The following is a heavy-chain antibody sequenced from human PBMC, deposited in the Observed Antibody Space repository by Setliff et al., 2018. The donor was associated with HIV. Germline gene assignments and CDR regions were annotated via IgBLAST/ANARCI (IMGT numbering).Heavy chain of an antibody. Sequence: SVKVSCKTSGDTLSSYAITWVRQAPGQGLEWMGRIIPILGTADYAQKFQGRVTLTADESTSIAYMELNSLRSEDTAVYYCARGGGYDRSGYYPFDYWGLGTPVTVSS. V-gene: IGHV1-69*11. CDR3: ARGGGYDRSGYYPFDY. J-gene: IGHJ4*02. CDR1: GDTLSSYA. CDR2: IIPILGTA. D-gene: IGHD3-22*01.